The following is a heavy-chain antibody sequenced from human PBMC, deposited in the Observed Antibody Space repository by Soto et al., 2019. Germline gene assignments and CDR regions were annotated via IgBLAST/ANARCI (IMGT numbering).Heavy chain of an antibody. CDR1: GFTFDNYG. CDR3: AKELSHSYGYTRYYFYGMDV. V-gene: IGHV3-30*18. D-gene: IGHD5-18*01. J-gene: IGHJ6*02. CDR2: ISYDGSYK. Sequence: PGGSLRLSCAASGFTFDNYGMHWVRQAPGKGLEWVSGISYDGSYKYYADSVKGRFIIPRDNPKNTLYLQMNSLRTEDTAVYYCAKELSHSYGYTRYYFYGMDVWGPGTTVTVSS.